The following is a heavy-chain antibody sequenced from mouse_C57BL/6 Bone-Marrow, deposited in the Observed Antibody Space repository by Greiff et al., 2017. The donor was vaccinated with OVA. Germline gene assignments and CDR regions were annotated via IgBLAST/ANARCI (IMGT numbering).Heavy chain of an antibody. CDR2: ISDGGSYT. CDR3: ARDPYDYDY. J-gene: IGHJ2*01. CDR1: GFTFSSYA. D-gene: IGHD2-4*01. Sequence: EVQLVESGGGLVKPGGSLKLSCAASGFTFSSYAMPWVRQTPVKRLEWVATISDGGSYTYYPDNVKGRFTISRDNAKNNLYLQMSHLKSEDTAMYYCARDPYDYDYWGQGTTLTVSS. V-gene: IGHV5-4*01.